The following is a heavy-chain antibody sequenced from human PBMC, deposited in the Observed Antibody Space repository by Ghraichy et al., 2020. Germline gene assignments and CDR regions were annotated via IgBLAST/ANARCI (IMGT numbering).Heavy chain of an antibody. Sequence: SETLSLTCTVSGGSISNSNWWSWVRPPPGKGLEWIGDIYHTGSTDFNPSLKSRVTISVDKSKHYFSLKVTSVTAADTAVYYCVRDMTYYGSGTYLLHGMDVWGQGTTVTVSS. CDR3: VRDMTYYGSGTYLLHGMDV. J-gene: IGHJ6*02. V-gene: IGHV4-4*02. CDR2: IYHTGST. CDR1: GGSISNSNW. D-gene: IGHD3-10*01.